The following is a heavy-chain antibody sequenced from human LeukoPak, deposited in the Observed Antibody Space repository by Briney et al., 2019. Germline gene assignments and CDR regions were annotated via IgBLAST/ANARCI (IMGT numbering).Heavy chain of an antibody. V-gene: IGHV4-38-2*02. D-gene: IGHD4-17*01. J-gene: IGHJ5*02. Sequence: PSETLSLTCTVSGYSISSGYYWGWIRQPPGKGLEWIGSIYYSGSTYYNPPLKSRVTISVDTSKNQFSLKLSSVTAADTAVYYCSRLYGDYGWFDPWGQGTLVTVSS. CDR2: IYYSGST. CDR3: SRLYGDYGWFDP. CDR1: GYSISSGYY.